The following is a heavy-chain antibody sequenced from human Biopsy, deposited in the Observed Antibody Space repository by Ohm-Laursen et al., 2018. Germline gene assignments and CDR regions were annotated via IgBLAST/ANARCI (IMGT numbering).Heavy chain of an antibody. CDR2: IKSKVDGETT. D-gene: IGHD1-26*01. V-gene: IGHV3-15*01. CDR1: QFTFTNSW. J-gene: IGHJ4*02. Sequence: GSLRLSCSAFQFTFTNSWMNWVRQAPGKGPEWVARIKSKVDGETTDYAAPVKGRFTISRDDSKKMLYLEMNSLKAEDTAVYYCSSDSGYKWELRAAGFDYWGRGTMVTVSA. CDR3: SSDSGYKWELRAAGFDY.